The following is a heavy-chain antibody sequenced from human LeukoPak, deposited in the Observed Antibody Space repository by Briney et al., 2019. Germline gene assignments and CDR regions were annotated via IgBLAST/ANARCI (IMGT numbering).Heavy chain of an antibody. J-gene: IGHJ4*02. V-gene: IGHV3-7*01. CDR3: ASLSGYSGYDSKGSDY. CDR1: GFTFSSYG. Sequence: GGSLRLSCAASGFTFSSYGMSWVRQAPGKGLEWVANIKQDGSEKYYVDSVKGRFTISRDNAKNSLYLQMNSLRAEDTAVYYCASLSGYSGYDSKGSDYWGQGTLVTVSS. CDR2: IKQDGSEK. D-gene: IGHD5-12*01.